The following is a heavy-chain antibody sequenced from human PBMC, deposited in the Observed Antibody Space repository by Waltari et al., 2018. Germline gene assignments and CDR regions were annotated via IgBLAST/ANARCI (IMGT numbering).Heavy chain of an antibody. D-gene: IGHD2-15*01. CDR2: IKSDGSTT. Sequence: EVQLVETGGGLVQPGGSLRLSCAASGFTFSTYWMNWVRQAPGKGLVWVSRIKSDGSTTMYADSVKGRFTISRDNAKNTLYLQMNSLTAEDTAVYYCASLFCRDGTCYSYFGYWGQGTLVSVSS. CDR1: GFTFSTYW. CDR3: ASLFCRDGTCYSYFGY. J-gene: IGHJ4*02. V-gene: IGHV3-74*03.